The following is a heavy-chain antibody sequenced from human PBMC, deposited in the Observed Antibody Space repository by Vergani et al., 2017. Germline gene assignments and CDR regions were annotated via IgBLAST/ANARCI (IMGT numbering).Heavy chain of an antibody. D-gene: IGHD6-13*01. V-gene: IGHV4-38-2*02. CDR3: ARVVAAAGTRGGXFDP. Sequence: QVQLQESGPGLVKPSETLSLTCTVSGYSISSGYYWGWIRQPPGKGLEWIGRIYHSGSTYYNPSLKSRVTISVDTSKNQFSLKLSSVTAADTAVYYCARVVAAAGTRGGXFDPWGQGTLVTVSS. CDR2: IYHSGST. CDR1: GYSISSGYY. J-gene: IGHJ5*02.